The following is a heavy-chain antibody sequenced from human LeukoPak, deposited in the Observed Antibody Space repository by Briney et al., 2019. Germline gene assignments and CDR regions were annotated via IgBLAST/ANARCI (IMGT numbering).Heavy chain of an antibody. J-gene: IGHJ4*02. D-gene: IGHD1/OR15-1a*01. CDR2: HSHSGSA. CDR3: ARYQTGTMFAV. CDR1: GASIDSDTYY. Sequence: SETLSLTCTVSGASIDSDTYYWGWIRQPPGKGLEWIGTHSHSGSAYYNPSLRSRITMSLDTSENQLSLKLYSVTAADTAIYYCARYQTGTMFAVWGQGTLVTISS. V-gene: IGHV4-39*07.